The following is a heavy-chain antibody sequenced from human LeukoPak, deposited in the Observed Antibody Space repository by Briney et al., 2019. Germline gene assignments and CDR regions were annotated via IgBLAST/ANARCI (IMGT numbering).Heavy chain of an antibody. CDR3: ARGQRYSSSWSIDY. CDR2: MNPNSGNT. CDR1: EYTFTGYY. V-gene: IGHV1-8*03. D-gene: IGHD6-13*01. J-gene: IGHJ4*02. Sequence: ASVKVSCKASEYTFTGYYIHWVRQAPGQGLEWMGWMNPNSGNTGYAQKFQGRVTITRNTSISTAYMELSSLRSEDTAVYYCARGQRYSSSWSIDYWGQGTLVTVSS.